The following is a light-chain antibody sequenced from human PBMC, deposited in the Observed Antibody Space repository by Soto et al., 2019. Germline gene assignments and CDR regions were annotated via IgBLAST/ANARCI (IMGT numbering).Light chain of an antibody. CDR1: SSDVGGYNY. CDR3: SSYTSSTVYV. Sequence: SSLTQPPSLSGSPGQSITLSCPGNSSDVGGYNYVSWYQQHPGKAPKLMIYDVSNRPSGVSNRFSGSKSGNTASLTISGLQAEDEADYYCSSYTSSTVYVFGTGTKVTVL. J-gene: IGLJ1*01. V-gene: IGLV2-14*01. CDR2: DVS.